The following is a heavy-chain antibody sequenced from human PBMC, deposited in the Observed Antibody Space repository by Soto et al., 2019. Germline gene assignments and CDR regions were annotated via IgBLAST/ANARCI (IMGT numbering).Heavy chain of an antibody. CDR3: ARTSRLPYYFDY. CDR1: GGTFSSYA. Sequence: SVKVPCKASGGTFSSYAISWVRQAPGQGLEWMGGIIPIFGTANYAQKFQGRVTITADKSTSTAYMELSSLRSEDTAVYYCARTSRLPYYFDYWGQGTLVTVSS. CDR2: IIPIFGTA. J-gene: IGHJ4*02. D-gene: IGHD6-25*01. V-gene: IGHV1-69*06.